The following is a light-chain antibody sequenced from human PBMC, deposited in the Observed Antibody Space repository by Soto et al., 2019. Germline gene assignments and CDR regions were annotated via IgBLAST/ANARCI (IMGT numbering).Light chain of an antibody. CDR3: QSYDSSLSAVI. V-gene: IGLV1-40*01. J-gene: IGLJ7*01. CDR1: SSNIGAGYD. CDR2: LNT. Sequence: QSVLTQPPSVSGDPGQRVIISCTGSSSNIGAGYDVHWYRQLPGTAPKLLIYLNTNRPSGVPDRFSGSKSGTSASLAITGLQAEDEADYYCQSYDSSLSAVIFGGGTQLTVL.